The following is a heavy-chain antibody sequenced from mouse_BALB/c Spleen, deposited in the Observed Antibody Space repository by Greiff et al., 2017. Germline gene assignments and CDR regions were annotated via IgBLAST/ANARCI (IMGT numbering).Heavy chain of an antibody. V-gene: IGHV1S81*02. CDR1: GYTFTSYY. J-gene: IGHJ3*01. Sequence: VKLMESGAELVKPGASVKLSCKASGYTFTSYYMYWVKQRPGQGLEWIGEINPSNGGTNFNEKFKSKATLTVDKSSSTAYMQLSSLTSEDSAVYYCTRNYDYAWFAYWGQGTLVTVSA. D-gene: IGHD2-4*01. CDR2: INPSNGGT. CDR3: TRNYDYAWFAY.